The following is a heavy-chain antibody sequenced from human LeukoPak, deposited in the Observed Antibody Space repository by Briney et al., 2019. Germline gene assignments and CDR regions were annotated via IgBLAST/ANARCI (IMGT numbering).Heavy chain of an antibody. CDR1: GYSIGSGFY. Sequence: PSETLSLTCIVSGYSIGSGFYWGWIRQPPGKGLEWIGIIYHSGSTYYNPSLKSRVTISVDTSKDQFSLKLSSVTAADTAVYYCARILYISNIDYWGQGTLVTVSS. D-gene: IGHD6-19*01. J-gene: IGHJ4*02. CDR2: IYHSGST. V-gene: IGHV4-38-2*02. CDR3: ARILYISNIDY.